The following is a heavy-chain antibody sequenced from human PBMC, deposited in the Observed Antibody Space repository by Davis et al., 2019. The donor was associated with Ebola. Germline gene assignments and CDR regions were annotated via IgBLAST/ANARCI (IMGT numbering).Heavy chain of an antibody. CDR3: AREANWGVDKSIFDY. J-gene: IGHJ4*02. CDR2: IKQDGSEK. V-gene: IGHV3-7*03. D-gene: IGHD7-27*01. Sequence: PGGSLRLSCAASGFTFSSYWMSWVRQAPGKGLEWVANIKQDGSEKYYVDSVKGRFTISRDNAKNSLYLQMNSLRAEDTAVYYCAREANWGVDKSIFDYWGQGTLVTVSS. CDR1: GFTFSSYW.